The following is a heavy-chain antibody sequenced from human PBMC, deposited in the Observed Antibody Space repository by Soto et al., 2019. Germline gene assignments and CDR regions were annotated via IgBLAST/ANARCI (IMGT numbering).Heavy chain of an antibody. CDR2: LYYSGST. D-gene: IGHD5-12*01. CDR1: GGSISSGNYY. CDR3: ARDRIGYGNFDY. V-gene: IGHV4-61*01. J-gene: IGHJ4*02. Sequence: SETLSLTCTVSGGSISSGNYYWSWIRQPPGKGLEWIGYLYYSGSTNYNPSLKSRVTISVDMSRNQFSLRLSSVTAADTAVYYCARDRIGYGNFDYWGQGTQVTVSS.